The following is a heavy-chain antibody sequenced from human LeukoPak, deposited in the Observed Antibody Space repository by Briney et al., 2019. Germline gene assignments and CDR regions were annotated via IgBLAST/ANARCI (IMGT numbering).Heavy chain of an antibody. J-gene: IGHJ4*02. D-gene: IGHD3-10*01. V-gene: IGHV4-34*01. CDR3: ARGLRFGELGH. Sequence: SETLSLTCAVYGGSFSGYYWSWIRQPPGKGLESIGEINHSGSTNYNPSLKSRVTISVDTSKNQFSLKLSSVTAADTAVYYCARGLRFGELGHWGQGTLVTVSS. CDR1: GGSFSGYY. CDR2: INHSGST.